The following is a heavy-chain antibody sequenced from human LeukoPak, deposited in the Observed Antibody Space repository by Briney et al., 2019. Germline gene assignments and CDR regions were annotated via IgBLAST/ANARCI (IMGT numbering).Heavy chain of an antibody. CDR3: AGDQYGLDV. Sequence: SETLSLTCTVSGGSINSFYWNWIRQPPGKGLEWIGYIYYSGTTNSNPSLESRVTMSVDTSKNQFSLKLSSVTAADTAVYFCAGDQYGLDVWGHGTTVTVSS. CDR2: IYYSGTT. J-gene: IGHJ6*01. CDR1: GGSINSFY. V-gene: IGHV4-59*12.